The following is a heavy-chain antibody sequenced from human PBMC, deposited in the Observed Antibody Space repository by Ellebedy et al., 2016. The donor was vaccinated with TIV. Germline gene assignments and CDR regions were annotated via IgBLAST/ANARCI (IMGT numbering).Heavy chain of an antibody. CDR1: GGSTTHYY. J-gene: IGHJ4*02. CDR3: ARQPPDTASFDC. D-gene: IGHD5-18*01. V-gene: IGHV4-59*08. Sequence: MPSETLSLTCTVSGGSTTHYYWSWIRQPPGQGLEWIAYIDNSGTTKYTPSLQSRVTISVDTSKNQLSLNLRSVTAADTAVYYCARQPPDTASFDCWGQGTLVTVSS. CDR2: IDNSGTT.